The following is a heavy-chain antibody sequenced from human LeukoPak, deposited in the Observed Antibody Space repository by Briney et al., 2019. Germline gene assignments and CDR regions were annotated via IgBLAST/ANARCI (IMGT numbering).Heavy chain of an antibody. CDR3: ARGFTGWVTSPIDY. J-gene: IGHJ4*02. Sequence: PGRSLRLSCAASGFTFDDYAMHWVRQAPGKGLKWVSGISWNSGSIGYADSVKGRFTISRDNAKNSLYLQMNSLRAEDTALYYCARGFTGWVTSPIDYWGQGTLVTVSS. V-gene: IGHV3-9*01. D-gene: IGHD2-2*01. CDR1: GFTFDDYA. CDR2: ISWNSGSI.